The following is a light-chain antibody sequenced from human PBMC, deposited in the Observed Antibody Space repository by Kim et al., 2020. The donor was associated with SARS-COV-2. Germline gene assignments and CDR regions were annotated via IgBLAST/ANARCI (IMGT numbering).Light chain of an antibody. CDR3: QQRSSWPLT. Sequence: EVVLTQSPATLSLSPGERATLSCRASQGVSSYLAWYQQRPGQAPRLLVYDVSNRATGTPDRFSGGGSGTDFTLTISILEPEDFAVYYCQQRSSWPLTLGGGTKVDIK. CDR1: QGVSSY. CDR2: DVS. V-gene: IGKV3-11*01. J-gene: IGKJ4*01.